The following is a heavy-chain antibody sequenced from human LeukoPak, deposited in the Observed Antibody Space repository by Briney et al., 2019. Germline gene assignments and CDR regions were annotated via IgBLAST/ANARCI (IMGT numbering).Heavy chain of an antibody. CDR2: ISYDGSNK. Sequence: PGRSLRLSCAASGFTFSSYGMRWVRQAPGKGLEWVAVISYDGSNKYYADSVKGRFTISRDNSKNTLYLQMNSLRAEDTAVYYRAKDRFGSSGSAVFDYWGQGTLVTVSS. CDR3: AKDRFGSSGSAVFDY. D-gene: IGHD6-19*01. J-gene: IGHJ4*02. V-gene: IGHV3-30*18. CDR1: GFTFSSYG.